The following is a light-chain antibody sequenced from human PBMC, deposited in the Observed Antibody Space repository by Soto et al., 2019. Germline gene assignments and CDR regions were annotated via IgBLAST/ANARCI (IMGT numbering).Light chain of an antibody. CDR1: QSVSSN. CDR3: QQYNNWLFT. J-gene: IGKJ3*01. Sequence: EIVMTQSPATLSVSPGERATLSCRASQSVSSNLAWYQQKPGQAPRLLIYDASARATGIPARFSGSGSGTEFTLTISSLQSEDFAVYYCQQYNNWLFTFGPATKVDIK. CDR2: DAS. V-gene: IGKV3-15*01.